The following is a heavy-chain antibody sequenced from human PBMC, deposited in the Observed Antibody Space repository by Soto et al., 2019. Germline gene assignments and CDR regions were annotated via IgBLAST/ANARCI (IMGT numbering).Heavy chain of an antibody. D-gene: IGHD3-3*01. CDR3: ARRSLEWLSYYYGLYV. Sequence: QVHLVQSGAEVKKPGASVKISCRGDGFIFSDYAIHWVRQAPGQRPEWMGWINAGNGDTIYSQIFQGRVTITRDKSASSAYMEVNSLKSEDTAVYFCARRSLEWLSYYYGLYVWGQGTTVIVSS. CDR1: GFIFSDYA. V-gene: IGHV1-3*01. CDR2: INAGNGDT. J-gene: IGHJ6*02.